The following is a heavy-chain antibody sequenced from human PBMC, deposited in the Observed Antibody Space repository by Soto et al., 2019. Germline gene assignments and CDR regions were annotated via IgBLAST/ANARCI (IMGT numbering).Heavy chain of an antibody. V-gene: IGHV3-23*01. J-gene: IGHJ4*02. CDR2: ISASGDST. Sequence: PGGSLRLSCTPSGFTFSNYAMSWVRQAPGKGLEWVSGISASGDSTYYADSLKGRFTISRDNAKTTLYLQMNSLRAEDTAVYYCARDRGSSYWGQGTLVTVSS. D-gene: IGHD2-2*01. CDR3: ARDRGSSY. CDR1: GFTFSNYA.